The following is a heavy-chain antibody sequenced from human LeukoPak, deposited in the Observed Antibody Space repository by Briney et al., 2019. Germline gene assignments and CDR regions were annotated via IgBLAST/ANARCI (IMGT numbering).Heavy chain of an antibody. V-gene: IGHV3-23*01. CDR1: GFIFSGSD. D-gene: IGHD6-19*01. J-gene: IGHJ4*02. CDR3: TIDAVAGTY. Sequence: GGSLRLSCAASGFIFSGSDMSWVRQAPGKGLEWVSNTTDGGGTAYYADSVKGRFTISRDNSKNTLYLQMNSLKTEDTAVYYCTIDAVAGTYWGQGTLVTVSS. CDR2: TTDGGGTA.